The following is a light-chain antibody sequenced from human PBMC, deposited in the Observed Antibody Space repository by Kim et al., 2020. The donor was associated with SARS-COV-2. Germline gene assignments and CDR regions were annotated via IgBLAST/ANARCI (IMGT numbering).Light chain of an antibody. CDR1: QSVLYSSNNKNY. V-gene: IGKV4-1*01. J-gene: IGKJ1*01. CDR3: QQYYSTRT. CDR2: WAS. Sequence: DIVMTQSPDSLAVSLGERATINCKSSQSVLYSSNNKNYLAWYQQKPGQPPKLLIYWASTRESGVPDRFSGSGSGTDSTLTISSLQAEDVAVYYCQQYYSTRTFGQGTKLEI.